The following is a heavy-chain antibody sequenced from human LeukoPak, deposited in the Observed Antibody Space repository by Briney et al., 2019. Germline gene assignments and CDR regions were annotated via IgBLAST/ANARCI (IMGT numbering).Heavy chain of an antibody. V-gene: IGHV3-48*03. CDR2: SSSSGSTI. CDR1: GFTFSSYE. Sequence: SGGSLRLSCAASGFTFSSYEMNWVRQAPGKGLEWVSYSSSSGSTIYYADSVKGRFTIPRDNAKKSLYLQMNSLRAEDTAVYYCARHLSGVTGYTYGRGIDYWGQGTLVTVSS. J-gene: IGHJ4*02. CDR3: ARHLSGVTGYTYGRGIDY. D-gene: IGHD5-18*01.